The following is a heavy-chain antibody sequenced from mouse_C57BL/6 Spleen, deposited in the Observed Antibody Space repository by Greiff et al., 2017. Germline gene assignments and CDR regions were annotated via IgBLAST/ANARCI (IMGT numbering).Heavy chain of an antibody. V-gene: IGHV1-15*01. D-gene: IGHD6-1*01. CDR2: IAPETGGT. J-gene: IGHJ3*01. Sequence: QVQLQQSGAELVRPGASVTLSCKASGYTFTDSEMHWVKQTPVHGLEWIGAIAPETGGTAYNQKFKGKAILTADKSSSPAYMVLRSLTSEDSAVYYCTRGGIFAYWGQGTLVTVSA. CDR3: TRGGIFAY. CDR1: GYTFTDSE.